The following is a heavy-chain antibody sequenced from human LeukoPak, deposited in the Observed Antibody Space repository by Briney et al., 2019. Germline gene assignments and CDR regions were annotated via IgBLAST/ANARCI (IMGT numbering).Heavy chain of an antibody. V-gene: IGHV4-61*02. D-gene: IGHD3-22*01. CDR3: ARRGPYYYDSSGYYLYYFDY. CDR2: ISSSGST. Sequence: PSETLSLTCSVSGGSISSSHYYWNWVRQPAGKGLEWIGRISSSGSTTYSPSLQSRVTMSVGTSNNHFSLRLTSVTAADTAVYYCARRGPYYYDSSGYYLYYFDYWGQGTLVTVSS. J-gene: IGHJ4*02. CDR1: GGSISSSHYY.